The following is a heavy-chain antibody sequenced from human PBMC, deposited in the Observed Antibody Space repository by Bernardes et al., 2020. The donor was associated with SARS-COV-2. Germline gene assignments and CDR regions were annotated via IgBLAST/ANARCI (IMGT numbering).Heavy chain of an antibody. CDR1: GFIFSTYE. CDR2: IGSSGSST. V-gene: IGHV3-48*03. Sequence: GGSLRLSCVASGFIFSTYEMSWVRQAPGKGLEWVSNIGSSGSSTYYAESVKARFTISRDNAKNSLFLQMDSLRVEDTAVYYCAREIPTYGSGWGFDSWGQGTLVTVSS. CDR3: AREIPTYGSGWGFDS. J-gene: IGHJ4*02. D-gene: IGHD6-19*01.